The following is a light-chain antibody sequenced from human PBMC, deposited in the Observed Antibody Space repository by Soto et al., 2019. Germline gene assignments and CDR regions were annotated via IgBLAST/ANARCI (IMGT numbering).Light chain of an antibody. CDR1: QIVSSGF. CDR2: AAS. J-gene: IGKJ1*01. V-gene: IGKV3-20*01. CDR3: QLYGNPPQT. Sequence: EIVLKQSPGTLSLFPGERATLSCRASQIVSSGFLAWYQQKPGQAPRLLIYAASSRATGIPDRFSGSGSGTDFTLTISRLEPVDFAVYYCQLYGNPPQTFGQGTKVDIK.